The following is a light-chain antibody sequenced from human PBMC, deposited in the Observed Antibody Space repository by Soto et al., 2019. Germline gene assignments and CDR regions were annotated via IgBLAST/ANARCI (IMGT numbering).Light chain of an antibody. J-gene: IGKJ4*01. CDR2: AAS. CDR3: QQCHSAPLT. Sequence: DIQMTQSPSSLSASVGDRVTITCRASQTISRNLNWYQQKPGKAPDLLIFAASNLQSGVPSRFSGRGAGADFTITISSQQHEDFATYYCQQCHSAPLTFGGGTKVEIK. V-gene: IGKV1-39*01. CDR1: QTISRN.